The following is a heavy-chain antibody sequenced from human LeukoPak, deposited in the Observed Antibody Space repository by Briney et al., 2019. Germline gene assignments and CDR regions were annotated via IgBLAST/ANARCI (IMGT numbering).Heavy chain of an antibody. J-gene: IGHJ3*02. CDR1: GGSIRSTSYY. CDR3: ARDLYSSRTNDAFVI. CDR2: IYYSGST. D-gene: IGHD6-13*01. V-gene: IGHV4-39*07. Sequence: SEILSLTCTVSGGSIRSTSYYWGWIRQPPGKGLEWIGSIYYSGSTYYNPSLKSRVTISVDTSKNQFSLKLSSVTAADTAVYYCARDLYSSRTNDAFVIWGQGTMVTVSS.